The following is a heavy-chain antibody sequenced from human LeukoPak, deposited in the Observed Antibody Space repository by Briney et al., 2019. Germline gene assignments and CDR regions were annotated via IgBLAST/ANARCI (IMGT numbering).Heavy chain of an antibody. CDR2: IYPGDSDA. CDR1: GYNFITYW. Sequence: GESLKISCKGSGYNFITYWIGWVRQMPGKGLEWMGIIYPGDSDARYSPSFQGQVTISVDKSISTAYLQWRSLKASDTAMYYCARTHLYSSGWPDAFDIWGQGTMVTVSS. V-gene: IGHV5-51*01. CDR3: ARTHLYSSGWPDAFDI. D-gene: IGHD6-19*01. J-gene: IGHJ3*02.